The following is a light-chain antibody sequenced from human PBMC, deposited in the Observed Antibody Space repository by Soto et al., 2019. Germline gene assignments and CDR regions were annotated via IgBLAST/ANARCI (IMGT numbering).Light chain of an antibody. CDR1: QSISSSY. CDR2: GAS. V-gene: IGKV3-20*01. CDR3: QQYGSSPAT. Sequence: EIVLTQSPGTLSLSPGERATLSCRASQSISSSYLAWYQQKPGQAPRLLIYGASSRATGIPDRFSGGGSGTDFTLTIRRLEPEDFVVYYCQQYGSSPATFGQGTKVEIK. J-gene: IGKJ1*01.